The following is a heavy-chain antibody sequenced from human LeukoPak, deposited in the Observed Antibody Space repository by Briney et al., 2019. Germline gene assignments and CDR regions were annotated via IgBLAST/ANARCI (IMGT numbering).Heavy chain of an antibody. CDR1: GDSISSYH. J-gene: IGHJ4*02. Sequence: AEPLSLTCTVSGDSISSYHWSGIRQPPGKGLEWIGYISYSGNTNYNPSLKSRVTISVDTSKNQFSLKLSSVTAADTAVYYCARVGRGDYTWGSYSCDHWGQGTLVTASS. D-gene: IGHD3-16*01. V-gene: IGHV4-59*01. CDR3: ARVGRGDYTWGSYSCDH. CDR2: ISYSGNT.